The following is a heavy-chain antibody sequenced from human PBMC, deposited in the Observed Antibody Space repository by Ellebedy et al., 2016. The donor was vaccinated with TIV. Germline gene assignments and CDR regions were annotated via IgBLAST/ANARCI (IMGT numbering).Heavy chain of an antibody. CDR1: GDSMSNYW. D-gene: IGHD4-23*01. CDR3: ARLRHYGGDSVWFFDP. CDR2: IYYSGST. J-gene: IGHJ2*01. V-gene: IGHV4-59*08. Sequence: MPSETLSLTCNLSGDSMSNYWWSWIRQPPGKPLEWIGYIYYSGSTNYDPSLKSRVTISLDTSKNQFSLRLTSVTAADTAVYYCARLRHYGGDSVWFFDPWGRGTLVTVSS.